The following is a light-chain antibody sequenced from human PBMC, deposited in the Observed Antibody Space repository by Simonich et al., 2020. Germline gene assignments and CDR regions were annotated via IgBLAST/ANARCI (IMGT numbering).Light chain of an antibody. CDR1: QSVSSSY. Sequence: EIVLTQSPGTLSLSPGARATLSCRASQSVSSSYLAWYQQKPGLAPRLLIYDASSRAPGIPDRFSGSGSGTDLTLTISRLEPEDFAVYYCQQYGSSPYTFGQGTKLEIK. CDR3: QQYGSSPYT. V-gene: IGKV3D-20*01. CDR2: DAS. J-gene: IGKJ2*01.